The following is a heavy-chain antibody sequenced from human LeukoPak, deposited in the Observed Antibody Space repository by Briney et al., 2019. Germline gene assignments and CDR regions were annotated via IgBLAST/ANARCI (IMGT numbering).Heavy chain of an antibody. Sequence: PGGSLRLSCAASGFTFSSYWMSWVRQAPGKGLEWVANIKQDGSEKYYVDSVKGRFTISRDNAKNSLYLQMNSLRAEDTAVYYCARYACPPGIAAEGWFDPWGQGTLVTVSS. J-gene: IGHJ5*02. D-gene: IGHD6-25*01. CDR2: IKQDGSEK. V-gene: IGHV3-7*01. CDR3: ARYACPPGIAAEGWFDP. CDR1: GFTFSSYW.